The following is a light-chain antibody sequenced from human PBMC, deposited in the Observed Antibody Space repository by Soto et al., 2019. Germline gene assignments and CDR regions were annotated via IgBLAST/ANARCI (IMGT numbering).Light chain of an antibody. CDR2: EVT. J-gene: IGLJ1*01. CDR3: SSNAGSDNPYV. CDR1: SGDVGGYDY. Sequence: SALTQPPSASGTPGQSVTISCTGTSGDVGGYDYVSWYQQHPGKAPKLMINEVTKRPLGVPDRFPGSKSCNTAALHVSGLHADEEADYYCSSNAGSDNPYVFGSGTKVTV. V-gene: IGLV2-8*01.